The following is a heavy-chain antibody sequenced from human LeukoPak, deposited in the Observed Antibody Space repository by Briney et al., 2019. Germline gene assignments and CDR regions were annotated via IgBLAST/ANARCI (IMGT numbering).Heavy chain of an antibody. CDR1: GGSISSRSYY. Sequence: SETLSLTCTVSGGSISSRSYYWGWIRQPPGKGLEWIGSIYYSGSTYYNPSLKSRVTISVDTSKNQFSLKLSSVTAADTAVYYCARSDGYGLVGIWGQGTMVTVSS. CDR2: IYYSGST. CDR3: ARSDGYGLVGI. V-gene: IGHV4-39*07. D-gene: IGHD3-10*01. J-gene: IGHJ3*02.